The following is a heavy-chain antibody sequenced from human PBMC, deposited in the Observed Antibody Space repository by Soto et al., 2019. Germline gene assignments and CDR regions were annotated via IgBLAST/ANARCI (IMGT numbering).Heavy chain of an antibody. CDR2: VYYSGST. D-gene: IGHD3-3*01. CDR1: GGSVSSSSYY. CDR3: ARHLPKYYDFWSGYQAPFDY. Sequence: ETLSLTCTVSGGSVSSSSYYWGWVRQPPGKGLEWIGSVYYSGSTYYNPSLESRVTISVDTSKNQFSLKLSSVTAADTAVYYCARHLPKYYDFWSGYQAPFDYWGQGTLVTV. V-gene: IGHV4-39*01. J-gene: IGHJ4*02.